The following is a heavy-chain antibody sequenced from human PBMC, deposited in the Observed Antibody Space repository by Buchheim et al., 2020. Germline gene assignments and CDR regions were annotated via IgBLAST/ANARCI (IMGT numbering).Heavy chain of an antibody. J-gene: IGHJ6*02. D-gene: IGHD2-2*02. CDR2: IYDSGST. Sequence: QVQLQESGPGLVKPSQTLSLTCTVSGGSISSGDYYWSWIRQPPGKGLEWIGYIYDSGSTYYNPSLKSRVTISVDTSKNQFSLKLSSVTAADTAVYYCARYSMGVPAAIVYYYYGMDVWGQGTT. CDR1: GGSISSGDYY. CDR3: ARYSMGVPAAIVYYYYGMDV. V-gene: IGHV4-30-4*01.